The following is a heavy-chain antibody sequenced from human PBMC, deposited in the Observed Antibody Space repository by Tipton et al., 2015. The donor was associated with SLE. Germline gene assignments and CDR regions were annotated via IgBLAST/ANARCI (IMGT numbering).Heavy chain of an antibody. D-gene: IGHD3-10*01. CDR1: GGSVSSGSYY. CDR3: AREPPGIGYFDY. CDR2: IYYSGST. J-gene: IGHJ4*02. V-gene: IGHV4-61*01. Sequence: TLSLTCTVSGGSVSSGSYYWSWIRQPPGKGLEWIGYIYYSGSTNYNPSLKSRVTISVDTSKNQFSLKLISVTAAETAVYYCAREPPGIGYFDYCGQGTLVTVSS.